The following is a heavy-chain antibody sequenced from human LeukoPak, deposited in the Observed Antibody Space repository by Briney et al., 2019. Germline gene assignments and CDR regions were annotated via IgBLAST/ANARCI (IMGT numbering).Heavy chain of an antibody. CDR3: ARVPYGYPFDY. Sequence: SETLSLTCTVSGGSISSSSYYWGWIRQPPGKGLEWIGSICYSGSTYYNPSLESRVTISVDTSKNQFSLKLSSVTAADTAVYYCARVPYGYPFDYWGQGTLVTVSS. V-gene: IGHV4-39*07. CDR1: GGSISSSSYY. J-gene: IGHJ4*02. CDR2: ICYSGST. D-gene: IGHD5-24*01.